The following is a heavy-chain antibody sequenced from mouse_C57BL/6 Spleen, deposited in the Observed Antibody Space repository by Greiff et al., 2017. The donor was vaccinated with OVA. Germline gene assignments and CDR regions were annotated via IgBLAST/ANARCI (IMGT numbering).Heavy chain of an antibody. J-gene: IGHJ1*03. CDR3: ARGGSFFWYFDV. V-gene: IGHV1-22*01. Sequence: VQLQQSGPALVKPGASVKMSCKASGYTFTDYNMHWVKQSHGKSLEWIGYINPNNGGTSYNQKFKGKATLTVNKSSSTAYMERRSLTTEDSAVYYCARGGSFFWYFDVWGTGTTVTVSS. CDR1: GYTFTDYN. CDR2: INPNNGGT. D-gene: IGHD1-1*02.